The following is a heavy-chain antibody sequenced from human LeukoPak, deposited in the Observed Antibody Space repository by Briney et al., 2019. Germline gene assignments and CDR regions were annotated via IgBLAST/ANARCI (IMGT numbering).Heavy chain of an antibody. Sequence: ASVKVSCKASGGTFSSYAISWVRQAPGQGLEWMGGIIPIFGTANYAQKFQGRVTITADESTGTAYMELSSLRSEDTAVYYCAREEGGSYLPHWYFDLWGRGTLVTVSS. CDR1: GGTFSSYA. D-gene: IGHD1-26*01. CDR2: IIPIFGTA. CDR3: AREEGGSYLPHWYFDL. J-gene: IGHJ2*01. V-gene: IGHV1-69*13.